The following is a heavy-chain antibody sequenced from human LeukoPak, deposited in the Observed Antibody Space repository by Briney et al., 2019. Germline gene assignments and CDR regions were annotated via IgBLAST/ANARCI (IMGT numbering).Heavy chain of an antibody. Sequence: GGSLRLSCAASGFTVSSNYMSWVRQAPGKGLEWVSVIYSGGSTYYADSVKGRFTISRDNSKNTLYLQMNSLRAEDTAVYYCARAAQYYYDSSGYYFDYWGQGTLVTVS. CDR1: GFTVSSNY. CDR2: IYSGGST. J-gene: IGHJ4*02. V-gene: IGHV3-53*01. D-gene: IGHD3-22*01. CDR3: ARAAQYYYDSSGYYFDY.